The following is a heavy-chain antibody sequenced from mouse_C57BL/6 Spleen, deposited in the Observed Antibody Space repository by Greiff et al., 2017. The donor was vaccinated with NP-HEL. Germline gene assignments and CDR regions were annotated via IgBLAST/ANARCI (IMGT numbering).Heavy chain of an antibody. CDR1: GFTFSNYW. V-gene: IGHV6-3*01. J-gene: IGHJ1*03. CDR3: TGNGYYPYWYFDV. CDR2: IRLKSDNYAT. Sequence: EVKLQESGGGLVQPGGSMKLSCVASGFTFSNYWMNWVRQSPEKGLEWVAQIRLKSDNYATHYAESVKGRFTISRDDSKSSVYLQMNNLRAEDTGIYYCTGNGYYPYWYFDVWGTGTTVTVSS. D-gene: IGHD2-3*01.